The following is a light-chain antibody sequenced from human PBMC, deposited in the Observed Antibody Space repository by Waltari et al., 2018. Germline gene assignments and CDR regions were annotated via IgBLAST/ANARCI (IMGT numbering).Light chain of an antibody. Sequence: DIHMTQSPSSLSASVGDRVTITCRASQSISTALSCYLQKPGKAPKLLIYAASLLQDGVPSRFRGSGSGTDFTLTISNLQPEDFATYFCHQSYKAPQTFGGGTRLEIK. CDR3: HQSYKAPQT. J-gene: IGKJ4*01. CDR1: QSISTA. CDR2: AAS. V-gene: IGKV1-39*01.